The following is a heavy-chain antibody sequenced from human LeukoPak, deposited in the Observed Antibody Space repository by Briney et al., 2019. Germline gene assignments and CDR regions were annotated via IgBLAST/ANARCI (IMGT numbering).Heavy chain of an antibody. J-gene: IGHJ3*02. Sequence: GRSLRLSCAASGFTFDHYAMHWVRRAPGKGLEWVSGISWNSGSIGYADSVKGRFTISRDNAKNSLYLQMNSLRAEDTALYYCAKDRSLNPDAFDIWGHGTMVTVSS. V-gene: IGHV3-9*01. CDR3: AKDRSLNPDAFDI. CDR1: GFTFDHYA. D-gene: IGHD1-14*01. CDR2: ISWNSGSI.